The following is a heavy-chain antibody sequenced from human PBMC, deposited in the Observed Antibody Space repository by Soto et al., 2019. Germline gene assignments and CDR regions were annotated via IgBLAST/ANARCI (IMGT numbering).Heavy chain of an antibody. CDR2: MYYSGST. V-gene: IGHV4-30-2*01. CDR3: ARVIATGDYFDY. CDR1: GGSISSGGYP. Sequence: SETLSLTCAVSGGSISSGGYPWSWIRQPPGKGLEWIGYMYYSGSTYYNPSLKSRVTMLVDRSKNHFSLNLSSVTAADTAVYYCARVIATGDYFDYWGQGTLVTVSS. D-gene: IGHD6-13*01. J-gene: IGHJ4*02.